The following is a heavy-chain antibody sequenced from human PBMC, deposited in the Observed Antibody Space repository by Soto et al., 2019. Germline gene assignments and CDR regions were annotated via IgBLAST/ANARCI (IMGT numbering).Heavy chain of an antibody. J-gene: IGHJ5*02. CDR3: ATESYCTNGVCYHNWFDP. CDR1: GYTLTELS. V-gene: IGHV1-24*01. D-gene: IGHD2-8*01. Sequence: GASVKVSCKVSGYTLTELSMHWVRQAPGKGLEWMGGLDPEDGETIYAQKFQGRVTMTEDTSTDTAYMELSSLRSEDTAVYYCATESYCTNGVCYHNWFDPWGQGTLVTVSS. CDR2: LDPEDGET.